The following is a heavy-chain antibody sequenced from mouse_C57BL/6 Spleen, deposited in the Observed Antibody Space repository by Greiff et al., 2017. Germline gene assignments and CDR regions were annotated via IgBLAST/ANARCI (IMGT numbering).Heavy chain of an antibody. V-gene: IGHV1-42*01. D-gene: IGHD2-3*01. Sequence: EVQLQQSGPELVKPGASVKISCKASGYSFTGYYMNWVKQSPEKSLEWIGEINPSTGGTTYNQKFKAKATLTVDKSSSTAYMQLKSLTSEDSAVYCCAEEGYWGYFDVWGTGTTVTVSS. CDR2: INPSTGGT. J-gene: IGHJ1*03. CDR1: GYSFTGYY. CDR3: AEEGYWGYFDV.